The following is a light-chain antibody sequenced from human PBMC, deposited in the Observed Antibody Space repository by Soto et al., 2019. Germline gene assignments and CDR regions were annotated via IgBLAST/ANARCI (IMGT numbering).Light chain of an antibody. CDR2: KAS. CDR1: QSISNW. CDR3: QQYKSYPWT. J-gene: IGKJ1*01. V-gene: IGKV1-5*03. Sequence: DIRMTQSPSTQSASVGDKVVITCRASQSISNWLAWYQQKPGRAPRFLIHKASSLASGVPSRFSGSGSGTEFTLTISSLHPDDFATYYCQQYKSYPWTFGQGTTVEIK.